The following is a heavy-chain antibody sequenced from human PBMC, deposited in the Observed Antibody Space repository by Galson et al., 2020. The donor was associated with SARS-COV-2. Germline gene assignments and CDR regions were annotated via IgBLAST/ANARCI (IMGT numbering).Heavy chain of an antibody. J-gene: IGHJ4*02. Sequence: GESLKITCAASGFTFNNYAMHWVRQAPGKGLEWVAVISYDGSNKYYADSVRGRFTMSRDNSKNSLYLQMNSLRPEDTAIYYCARVHSGAYYGYFDYWGQGTLVTVSS. D-gene: IGHD1-26*01. V-gene: IGHV3-30*04. CDR1: GFTFNNYA. CDR3: ARVHSGAYYGYFDY. CDR2: ISYDGSNK.